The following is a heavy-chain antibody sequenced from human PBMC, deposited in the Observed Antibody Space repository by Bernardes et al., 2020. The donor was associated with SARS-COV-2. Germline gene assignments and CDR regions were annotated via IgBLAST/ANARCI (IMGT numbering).Heavy chain of an antibody. CDR2: ISSRSSYT. Sequence: GSLRLSCAASGFTFSSYSMNWVRQAPGKGLEWVSSISSRSSYTNYADSVKGRFTISRDNAKNSLYLQMNSLRAEDTAVYYCARDWRIRYDFWSGYSVELFDPWGQGTLV. D-gene: IGHD3-3*01. V-gene: IGHV3-21*01. CDR1: GFTFSSYS. CDR3: ARDWRIRYDFWSGYSVELFDP. J-gene: IGHJ5*02.